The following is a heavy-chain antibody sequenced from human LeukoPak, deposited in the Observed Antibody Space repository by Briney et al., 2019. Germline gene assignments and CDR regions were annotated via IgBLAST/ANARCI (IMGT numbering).Heavy chain of an antibody. D-gene: IGHD2-2*03. Sequence: PSETLSLTCTVSGDFITSRNYYWGWLRQSPGKGLEWIGSVYYTGATHYNDSLRSRLTVSIDTSKNQFFLRLNSVTASDSAVYYCASFTLDIRVQWGEGTTVVISS. CDR3: ASFTLDIRVQ. V-gene: IGHV4-39*01. CDR1: GDFITSRNYY. CDR2: VYYTGAT. J-gene: IGHJ6*04.